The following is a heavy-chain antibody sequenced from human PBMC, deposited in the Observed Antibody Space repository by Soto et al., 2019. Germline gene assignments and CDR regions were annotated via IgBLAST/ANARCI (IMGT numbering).Heavy chain of an antibody. CDR3: GRVCKGCSGSYIFYFDY. CDR2: INPSGGST. Sequence: QVQLVQSGAEVKKPGASVKVSCKASGYTFTSYYMHWVRQAPGQGLEWMGIINPSGGSTSYAQKFQGRVTMTRDTSTSTVYMELSSLRSEDTAVYYCGRVCKGCSGSYIFYFDYWGQGTLVTVSS. J-gene: IGHJ4*02. V-gene: IGHV1-46*01. D-gene: IGHD1-26*01. CDR1: GYTFTSYY.